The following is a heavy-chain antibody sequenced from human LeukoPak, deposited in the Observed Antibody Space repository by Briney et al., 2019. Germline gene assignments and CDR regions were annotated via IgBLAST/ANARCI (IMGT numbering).Heavy chain of an antibody. J-gene: IGHJ5*02. Sequence: GGSLRLSCAASGFTFSSYAMSWVRQAPGKGLEWVSAISGSGGSAYYADSVKGRFTISRDNSKNTLYLQMNSLRAEDTAVYYCAKGTDFWSGPNWFDPWGQGTLVTVSS. CDR2: ISGSGGSA. V-gene: IGHV3-23*01. CDR1: GFTFSSYA. CDR3: AKGTDFWSGPNWFDP. D-gene: IGHD3-3*01.